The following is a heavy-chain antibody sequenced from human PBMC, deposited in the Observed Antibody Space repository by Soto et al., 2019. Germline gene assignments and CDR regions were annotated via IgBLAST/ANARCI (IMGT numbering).Heavy chain of an antibody. CDR1: GYTFTSYY. CDR3: ARAPVTTSYYYYGMDV. V-gene: IGHV1-46*03. D-gene: IGHD4-17*01. Sequence: ASVKVSCKASGYTFTSYYMHWVRQAPGQGLEWMGIINPSGGSTSYAQKFQGRVTMTRDTSTSTVYMELSSLRSEDTAVYYCARAPVTTSYYYYGMDVWGQGTTVTVSS. CDR2: INPSGGST. J-gene: IGHJ6*02.